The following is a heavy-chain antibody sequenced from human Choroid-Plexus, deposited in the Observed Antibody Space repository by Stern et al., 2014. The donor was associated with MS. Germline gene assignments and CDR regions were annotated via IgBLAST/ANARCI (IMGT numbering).Heavy chain of an antibody. Sequence: VQLVESGGGVVQPGRPLRLSCVASGFTFGSCAMHWVRQAPGKGLEWVAGVAYDGSNKYYADSGKGRFTISRDNSQNTLYMQMSSLRPEDTAVYYCAKDRHYLTYFFDHWGQGSLVTVS. CDR2: VAYDGSNK. D-gene: IGHD2/OR15-2a*01. V-gene: IGHV3-30*18. CDR3: AKDRHYLTYFFDH. J-gene: IGHJ5*02. CDR1: GFTFGSCA.